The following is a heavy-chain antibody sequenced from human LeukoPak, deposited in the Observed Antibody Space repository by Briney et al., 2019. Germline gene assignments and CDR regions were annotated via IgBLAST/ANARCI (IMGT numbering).Heavy chain of an antibody. CDR3: ARGYSSGWTSGANYGMDV. J-gene: IGHJ6*02. CDR2: ITNSGNSK. V-gene: IGHV3-48*01. CDR1: EFTFSSYS. D-gene: IGHD6-19*01. Sequence: GGSLRLSCAASEFTFSSYSMNWVRQAPGKGLEWVSYITNSGNSKSYADSVKGRFTISRDNTKNSLYLQMNGLRAEDTAVYYCARGYSSGWTSGANYGMDVWGQGTTVTVSS.